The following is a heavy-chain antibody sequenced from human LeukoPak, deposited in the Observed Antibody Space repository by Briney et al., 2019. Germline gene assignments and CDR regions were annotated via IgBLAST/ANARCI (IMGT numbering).Heavy chain of an antibody. J-gene: IGHJ6*04. V-gene: IGHV3-7*03. CDR3: AGGNSMDV. Sequence: PGGSLRLSCAVSGFPFSNSWMYWVRQAPGKGLEGVANINKDGGGISYVDSVKGRSIISRDNARNSLYLQMNGLRVEDTAVYFCAGGNSMDVWGKGTAVTVSS. D-gene: IGHD1/OR15-1a*01. CDR2: INKDGGGI. CDR1: GFPFSNSW.